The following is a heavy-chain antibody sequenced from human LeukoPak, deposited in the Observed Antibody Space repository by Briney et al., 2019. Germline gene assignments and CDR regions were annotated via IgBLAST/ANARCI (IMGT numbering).Heavy chain of an antibody. CDR1: GGSIRSHY. CDR2: IYYSGST. V-gene: IGHV4-59*11. J-gene: IGHJ4*02. Sequence: PSETLSLTCTVSGGSIRSHYWSWIRQPPGKGLEWIGYIYYSGSTNYNPSLKSRVTISVDTSKNQFSLKLSSVTAADTAVYYCATGSGYYMTEYYFDYWGQGTLVTVSS. CDR3: ATGSGYYMTEYYFDY. D-gene: IGHD3-3*01.